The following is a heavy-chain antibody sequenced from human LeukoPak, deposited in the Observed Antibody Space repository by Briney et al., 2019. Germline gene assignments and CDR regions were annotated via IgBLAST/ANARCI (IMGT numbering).Heavy chain of an antibody. CDR2: FYYSGST. J-gene: IGHJ5*02. CDR1: GGSFSGYY. V-gene: IGHV4-34*01. D-gene: IGHD3-10*01. CDR3: ARGRPIRGVILNWFDP. Sequence: SETLSLTCAVYGGSFSGYYWSWIRQPPGKGLEWIGSFYYSGSTNYNPPLKSRVTISVDTSKNQFSLKLSSVTAADTAVYYCARGRPIRGVILNWFDPWGQGTLVTVSS.